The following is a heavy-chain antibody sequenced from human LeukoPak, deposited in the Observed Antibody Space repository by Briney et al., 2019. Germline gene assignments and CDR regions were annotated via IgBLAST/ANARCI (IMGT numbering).Heavy chain of an antibody. CDR3: ARDRGIAAAGTPY. J-gene: IGHJ4*02. CDR2: ISSSSSYI. Sequence: GGSLRLSCAASGFTFSSYSMNWVRQAPGKGLEWVSSISSSSSYIYYADSVKGRFTISRDNAKNSLYLQMNSLRAEDTAVYYCARDRGIAAAGTPYWGQGTLVTVSS. D-gene: IGHD6-13*01. V-gene: IGHV3-21*01. CDR1: GFTFSSYS.